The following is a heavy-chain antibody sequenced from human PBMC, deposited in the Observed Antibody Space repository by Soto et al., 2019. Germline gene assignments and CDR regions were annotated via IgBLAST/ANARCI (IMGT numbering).Heavy chain of an antibody. D-gene: IGHD3-10*01. CDR1: GFTFSDYQ. CDR3: ARDRDTMIPGVYQH. J-gene: IGHJ4*02. V-gene: IGHV3-11*05. CDR2: ISASGTSA. Sequence: QVQLVESGGGLVKSGGSLRLSCAVSGFTFSDYQMHWIRQAPGKGLEWLSYISASGTSANYADSMRGRLSISRDNAKNLLYLQMNSLRGEDTAVYYCARDRDTMIPGVYQHWGQGTLVTVSS.